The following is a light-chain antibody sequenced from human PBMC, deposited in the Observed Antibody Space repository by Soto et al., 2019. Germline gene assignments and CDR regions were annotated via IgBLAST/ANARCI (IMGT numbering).Light chain of an antibody. J-gene: IGKJ4*01. CDR1: QSVRSE. Sequence: DIQMTQSPSTLSASVGDRVTITCRASQSVRSELAWYQQKPGKAPKLLIYKASNLDSGVSSRFSGSGSGTEFTLTVSSLQPDDFASYYCLQYESYPLTFGGGTKAEIK. CDR3: LQYESYPLT. V-gene: IGKV1-5*03. CDR2: KAS.